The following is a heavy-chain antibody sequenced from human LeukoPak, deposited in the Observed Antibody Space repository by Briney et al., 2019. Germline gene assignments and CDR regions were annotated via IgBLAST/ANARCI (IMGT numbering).Heavy chain of an antibody. Sequence: PGGSLRLSCAASGFSFSHYAIHWVRQAPGKGLEWVSLISYNGGNKYYADSVKGRFTISRDNSKNTLYLQMNSLRAEDTALYYCAKGSKAVPFTRDYYMDVWGKGTTVTISS. CDR3: AKGSKAVPFTRDYYMDV. CDR1: GFSFSHYA. J-gene: IGHJ6*03. CDR2: ISYNGGNK. V-gene: IGHV3-30*04. D-gene: IGHD6-19*01.